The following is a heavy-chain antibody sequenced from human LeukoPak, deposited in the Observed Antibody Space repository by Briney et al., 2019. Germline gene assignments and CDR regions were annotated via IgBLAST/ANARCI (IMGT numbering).Heavy chain of an antibody. CDR3: ARAYLWFGELSPRWYFDY. D-gene: IGHD3-10*01. Sequence: GGSLRLSCAASGFTFSSYWMSWVRQAPGKGLEWVANIRQDGSDKYYVDSVKGRFTISRDNAQNSVYLQMASLRAEDTAVYYCARAYLWFGELSPRWYFDYWGQGTLVTVSS. CDR2: IRQDGSDK. CDR1: GFTFSSYW. V-gene: IGHV3-7*03. J-gene: IGHJ4*02.